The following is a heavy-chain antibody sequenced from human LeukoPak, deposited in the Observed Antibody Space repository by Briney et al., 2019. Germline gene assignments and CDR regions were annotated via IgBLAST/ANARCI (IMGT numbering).Heavy chain of an antibody. J-gene: IGHJ4*02. Sequence: GGSLRLSCAASGFTFINAWMAWVRQAPGKGLEWVGRIKAKAHGGTIEYAAPVKGRFTISRDNSKNTLYLQMNSLKTEDTAVYYCTTDGVGVEGATYDNWGQGTLVTVSS. V-gene: IGHV3-15*01. D-gene: IGHD1-26*01. CDR1: GFTFINAW. CDR3: TTDGVGVEGATYDN. CDR2: IKAKAHGGTI.